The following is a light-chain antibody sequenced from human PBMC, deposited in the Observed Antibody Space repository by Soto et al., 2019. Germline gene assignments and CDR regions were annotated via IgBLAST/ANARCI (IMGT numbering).Light chain of an antibody. CDR3: SSYAGSNNLGV. V-gene: IGLV2-8*01. CDR2: EVS. J-gene: IGLJ2*01. Sequence: QSVLTQPPSASGSPGQSVTISCSGTSSDVGGYNYASWYQQHPGKAPKLMIYEVSKRPSGVPDRFSGSKSGNTASLTVSGLQAEDEADYYCSSYAGSNNLGVFGGGTKLTVL. CDR1: SSDVGGYNY.